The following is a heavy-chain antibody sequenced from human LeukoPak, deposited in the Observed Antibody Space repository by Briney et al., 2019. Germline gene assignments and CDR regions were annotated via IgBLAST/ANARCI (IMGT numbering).Heavy chain of an antibody. V-gene: IGHV4-59*11. CDR2: IYYSGST. CDR3: ARGTMMVGP. Sequence: SETLSLTCTVSGGSISSHYWSWIRQPPGKGLEWIGYIYYSGSTNYNPSLKSRVTISVDTSKNQFSLKLGSVTAADTAVYYCARGTMMVGPWGQGTLVTVSS. D-gene: IGHD3-22*01. CDR1: GGSISSHY. J-gene: IGHJ5*02.